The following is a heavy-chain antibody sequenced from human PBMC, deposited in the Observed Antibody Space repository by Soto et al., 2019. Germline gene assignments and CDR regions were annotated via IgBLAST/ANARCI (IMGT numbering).Heavy chain of an antibody. V-gene: IGHV3-73*01. Sequence: VQLVESGGGLVQPGGSLKLSCAASGFTLSAFDIHWVRQASGEGLEWVGRIKTKVESYATELAASVKGRFTISRDDPKNTAYLEMNSLKTEDTAVYYCTRRHCSGGGCYSDFDYWGQGTLVTVSS. CDR2: IKTKVESYAT. CDR3: TRRHCSGGGCYSDFDY. J-gene: IGHJ4*02. CDR1: GFTLSAFD. D-gene: IGHD2-15*01.